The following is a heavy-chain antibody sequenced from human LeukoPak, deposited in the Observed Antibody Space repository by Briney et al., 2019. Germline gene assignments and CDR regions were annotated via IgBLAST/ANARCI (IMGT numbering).Heavy chain of an antibody. V-gene: IGHV4-4*02. CDR3: ARLQRTPELLPRYFDY. CDR2: IYHGGST. Sequence: SETLSLTCAVSGGSISSTNWWSWVRQPPGKGLEWIGEIYHGGSTNYNPSLKSRVTISVDTSKNQFSLKLSSVTAADTAVYYCARLQRTPELLPRYFDYWGQGTLVTVSS. D-gene: IGHD1-26*01. J-gene: IGHJ4*02. CDR1: GGSISSTNW.